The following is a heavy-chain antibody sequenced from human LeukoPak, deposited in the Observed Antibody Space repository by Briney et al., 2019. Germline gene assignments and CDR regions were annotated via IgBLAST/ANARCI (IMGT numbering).Heavy chain of an antibody. V-gene: IGHV3-53*01. D-gene: IGHD1-1*01. CDR1: GFTVSTKY. CDR3: VKGSSTTTRHFDP. J-gene: IGHJ5*02. CDR2: IDSGGSTT. Sequence: GGSLRLSCAASGFTVSTKYMNWVRQAPGKGLEWVSLIDSGGSTTYFADSVKGRFTMSRDNFKNTLYLRMYRLRAEDTAVYYCVKGSSTTTRHFDPWGQGTPVTVSS.